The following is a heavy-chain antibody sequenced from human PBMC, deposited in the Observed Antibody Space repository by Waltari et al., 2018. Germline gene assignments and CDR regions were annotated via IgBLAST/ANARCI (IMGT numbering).Heavy chain of an antibody. Sequence: QVQLQESGPGLVKPSETLSLTCTVSGGSISSYYWSWIRQPPGKGLEWIGYIYYSGSTNYNPSLSSRVTISVDTSKNQFSLKLSSVTAADTAVYYCARDILGIAAAGTSWFDPWGQGTLVTVSS. CDR2: IYYSGST. CDR3: ARDILGIAAAGTSWFDP. V-gene: IGHV4-59*01. D-gene: IGHD6-13*01. CDR1: GGSISSYY. J-gene: IGHJ5*02.